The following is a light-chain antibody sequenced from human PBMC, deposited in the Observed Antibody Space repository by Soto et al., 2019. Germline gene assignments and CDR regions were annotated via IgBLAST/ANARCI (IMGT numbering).Light chain of an antibody. CDR2: DAS. CDR3: QQYNSYSRT. Sequence: DIQMTQSPSTLSASVGDRVTITCRASQSISSWLAWYQQKPGKATKLLIYDASRLESGVPSRFSGSGSGTEFTLTISSLQADDFATYYCQQYNSYSRTFGQGTRLEIK. V-gene: IGKV1-5*01. J-gene: IGKJ5*01. CDR1: QSISSW.